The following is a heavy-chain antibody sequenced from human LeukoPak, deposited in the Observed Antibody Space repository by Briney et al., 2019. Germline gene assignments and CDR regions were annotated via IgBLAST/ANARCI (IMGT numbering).Heavy chain of an antibody. D-gene: IGHD6-6*01. V-gene: IGHV3-49*03. CDR2: IRNKAYGETT. CDR1: GVNLGDYP. Sequence: GGSLRLSCTASGVNLGDYPMRWLRQAPGKGLEWISYIRNKAYGETTEYAASLKGRFTISRDASKSIAYLQMNRLDTDYSAVYYCTRAVRVSGNAFDIWGQGTMVTVSS. J-gene: IGHJ3*02. CDR3: TRAVRVSGNAFDI.